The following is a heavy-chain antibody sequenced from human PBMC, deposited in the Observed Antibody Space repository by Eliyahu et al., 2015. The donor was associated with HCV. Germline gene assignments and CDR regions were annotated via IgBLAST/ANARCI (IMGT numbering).Heavy chain of an antibody. CDR1: GFTFSSYA. D-gene: IGHD3-10*01. CDR2: ISSSGGGA. J-gene: IGHJ4*02. V-gene: IGHV3-23*01. CDR3: AKDIAFGD. Sequence: EVQLLESGGGLVQPGGSLRLSCAASGFTFSSYAMSWVRQAPGKGLEWVSSISSSGGGAYYADSVKGRFTIPRDNSKNTLYLQMNSLRAEDTAVYYCAKDIAFGDWGQGTLVTVSS.